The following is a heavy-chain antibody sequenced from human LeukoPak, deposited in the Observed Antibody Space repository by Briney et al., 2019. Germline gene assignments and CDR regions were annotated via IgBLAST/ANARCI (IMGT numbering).Heavy chain of an antibody. CDR1: GGTFSGYA. Sequence: SVKVSCKASGGTFSGYAISWVRQAPGQGLEWMGGIIPIFGTANYAQKFQGRVTITADESTSTAYMELSSLRSEDTAVYYCARGPFMIARQYYFDYWGQGTLVTVSS. V-gene: IGHV1-69*13. D-gene: IGHD3-22*01. CDR3: ARGPFMIARQYYFDY. J-gene: IGHJ4*02. CDR2: IIPIFGTA.